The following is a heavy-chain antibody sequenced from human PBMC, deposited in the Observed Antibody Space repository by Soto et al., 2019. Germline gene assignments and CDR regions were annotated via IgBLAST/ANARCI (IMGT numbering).Heavy chain of an antibody. V-gene: IGHV1-69*01. D-gene: IGHD3-10*01. CDR1: GGTFNSYA. J-gene: IGHJ6*02. CDR3: ALWGFRDGNKSNNNYGMDV. CDR2: IIPIFGTA. Sequence: QVQLVQSGAEVKKPGSSVKVSCKASGGTFNSYAISWVRQAPGQGLEWMGGIIPIFGTANYAQNFQGRVAITADESTSAAYMQLRSLRSEDTAVYFCALWGFRDGNKSNNNYGMDVWGQGTTVTVSS.